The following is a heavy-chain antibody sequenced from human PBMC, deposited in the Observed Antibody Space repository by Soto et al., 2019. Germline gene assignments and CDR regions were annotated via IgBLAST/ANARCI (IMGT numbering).Heavy chain of an antibody. J-gene: IGHJ4*02. CDR1: GGSISSSNR. Sequence: QVQLQESGPGLVKPSGTLSLTCAVSGGSISSSNRWSWVRQPPGKGLEWIGEIYHSVSTNYNPSLKIRFTISVDKSKNQFSLKLSSVTAADTAVYYCARRGGYNAPLFDYWGQGTLVTVSS. CDR3: ARRGGYNAPLFDY. CDR2: IYHSVST. D-gene: IGHD5-18*01. V-gene: IGHV4-4*02.